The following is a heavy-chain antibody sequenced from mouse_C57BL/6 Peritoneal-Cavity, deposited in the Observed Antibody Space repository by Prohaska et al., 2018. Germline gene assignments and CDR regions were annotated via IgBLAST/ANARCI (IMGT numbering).Heavy chain of an antibody. J-gene: IGHJ3*01. D-gene: IGHD2-4*01. V-gene: IGHV1-55*01. CDR3: ARSGDYDAWFAY. CDR2: IYPGSGST. Sequence: QRPGQGLEWIGDIYPGSGSTNYNEKFKSKATLTVDTSSSTAYMQLSSLTSEDSAVYYCARSGDYDAWFAYWGQGTLVTVYA.